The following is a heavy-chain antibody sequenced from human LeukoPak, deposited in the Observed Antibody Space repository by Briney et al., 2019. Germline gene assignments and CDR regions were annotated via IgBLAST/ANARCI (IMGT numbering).Heavy chain of an antibody. J-gene: IGHJ6*04. V-gene: IGHV1-69*01. CDR1: GGTFSSYA. CDR3: ASLLYDILTGSYYYGMDV. CDR2: IIPIFGTA. Sequence: SVTVSYQASGGTFSSYAISWVRQAPGQGLEWMGGIIPIFGTANYAQKFQGRVTITADESTSTAYMELSSLRSEDTAVYYCASLLYDILTGSYYYGMDVWGKGTTVTVSS. D-gene: IGHD3-9*01.